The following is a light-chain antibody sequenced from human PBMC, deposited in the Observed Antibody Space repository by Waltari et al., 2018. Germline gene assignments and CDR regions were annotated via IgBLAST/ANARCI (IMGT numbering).Light chain of an antibody. CDR2: AAS. Sequence: DIQMPPSPSSLSASVGDRVTLTCRASQGISNYSAWYQQKPGKVPKLLIKAASTLQSGVPSRFSGSGSGTEFTLTISSLQPEDFATYYCQNYDSAPLTFGPGTKVDIK. CDR1: QGISNY. J-gene: IGKJ3*01. CDR3: QNYDSAPLT. V-gene: IGKV1-27*01.